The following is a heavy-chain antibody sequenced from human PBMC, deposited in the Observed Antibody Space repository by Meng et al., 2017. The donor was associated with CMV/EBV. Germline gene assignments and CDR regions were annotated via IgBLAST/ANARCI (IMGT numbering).Heavy chain of an antibody. Sequence: GGSLRLSCAASGFTFDDYAMHWVRQAPGKGLEWVSGISWNSGSIGYADSVKGRFTISRDNAKNSLYLQMNSLRAEDTAVYYCARTELELYFDYWGQGTLVTVSS. D-gene: IGHD1-7*01. CDR3: ARTELELYFDY. J-gene: IGHJ4*02. CDR2: ISWNSGSI. V-gene: IGHV3-9*01. CDR1: GFTFDDYA.